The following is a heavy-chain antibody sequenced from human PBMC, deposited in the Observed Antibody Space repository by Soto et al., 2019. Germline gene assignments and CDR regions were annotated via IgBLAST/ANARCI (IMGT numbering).Heavy chain of an antibody. V-gene: IGHV1-18*01. Sequence: QVQLVQSGAEVKKPGASVKVSCKASGYTFTSYGISWVLQAPGQGLEWMGWISAYNGNTNYAQKLQGRVTMTTDTSTSTAYMELRSLRSDDTAVYYCARDRGYCSGGSCWTHFDYWGQGTLVTVSS. CDR3: ARDRGYCSGGSCWTHFDY. D-gene: IGHD2-15*01. J-gene: IGHJ4*02. CDR1: GYTFTSYG. CDR2: ISAYNGNT.